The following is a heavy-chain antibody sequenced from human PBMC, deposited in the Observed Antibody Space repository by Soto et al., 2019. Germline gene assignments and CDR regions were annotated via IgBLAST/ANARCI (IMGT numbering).Heavy chain of an antibody. Sequence: GESLKISCKGSGYSFTSYWIGWGRQRPGKGREGRGIIYPGDSDTRYSPSFQGQFTISADKSISTAYLQWSSLKASDTAMYYCARHQCSSTSCFTFWFDPWGQGTLVTVSS. CDR1: GYSFTSYW. J-gene: IGHJ5*02. V-gene: IGHV5-51*01. CDR2: IYPGDSDT. CDR3: ARHQCSSTSCFTFWFDP. D-gene: IGHD2-2*02.